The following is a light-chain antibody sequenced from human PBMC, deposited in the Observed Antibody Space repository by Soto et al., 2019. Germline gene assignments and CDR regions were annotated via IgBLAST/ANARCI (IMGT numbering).Light chain of an antibody. J-gene: IGKJ5*01. CDR2: AAS. Sequence: DGQGTQAPSSVSASLRDRVTITCRASQDIVAYLAWYQHKPGRAPELLIRAASTLQSGVPSRFSGSGSGTDFTLTINSLQPEDFATYYCQQAYSLPITFGQGTRLEIK. V-gene: IGKV1D-12*01. CDR3: QQAYSLPIT. CDR1: QDIVAY.